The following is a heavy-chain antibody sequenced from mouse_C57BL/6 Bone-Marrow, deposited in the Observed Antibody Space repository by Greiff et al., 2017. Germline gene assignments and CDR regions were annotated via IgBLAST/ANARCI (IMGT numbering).Heavy chain of an antibody. V-gene: IGHV1-72*01. D-gene: IGHD1-1*01. J-gene: IGHJ2*01. CDR2: IDPNSGGT. CDR1: GYTFTSYW. Sequence: QVQLQQSGAELVKPGASVKLSCKASGYTFTSYWMHWVKQRPGRGLEWIGWIDPNSGGTKYNEKFKSKATLTVDKPSSTASRQLSSLTSEDSAVYYCARATTVGYVDYGGQGTTLTVAS. CDR3: ARATTVGYVDY.